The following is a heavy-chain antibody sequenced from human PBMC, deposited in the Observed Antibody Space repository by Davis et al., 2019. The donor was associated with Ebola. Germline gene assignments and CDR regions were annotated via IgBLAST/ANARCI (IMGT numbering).Heavy chain of an antibody. Sequence: GESLKISCAASGFTFSSYSMNWVRQAPGKGLEWVAVIWYDGSNKYYADSVKGRFTISRDNSKNTLYLQMNSLRAEDTAVYYCAKGYDYGTWGQGTLVTVSS. CDR1: GFTFSSYS. J-gene: IGHJ4*02. V-gene: IGHV3-33*06. CDR3: AKGYDYGT. CDR2: IWYDGSNK. D-gene: IGHD4-17*01.